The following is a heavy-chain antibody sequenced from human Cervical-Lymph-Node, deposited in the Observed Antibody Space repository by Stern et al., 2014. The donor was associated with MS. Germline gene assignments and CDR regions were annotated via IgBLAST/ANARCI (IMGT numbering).Heavy chain of an antibody. CDR2: IWFDGSKK. D-gene: IGHD7-27*01. CDR3: ARDYKTGPSDY. Sequence: VQLVESGGGVVQPGRSLRISCAASGFTFSRSGMHWVRQAPGKGLGWVAIIWFDGSKKYYADSVKGRFTISRDDSKNTLYLQMNSLRAEDTAVYYCARDYKTGPSDYWGQGTLVTVSS. J-gene: IGHJ4*02. V-gene: IGHV3-33*01. CDR1: GFTFSRSG.